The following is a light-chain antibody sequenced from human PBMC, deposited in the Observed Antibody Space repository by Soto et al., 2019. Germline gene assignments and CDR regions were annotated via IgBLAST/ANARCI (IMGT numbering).Light chain of an antibody. V-gene: IGKV1-5*03. CDR2: KAF. J-gene: IGKJ1*01. CDR3: QQYNSYSGA. CDR1: QSISSW. Sequence: DIQMTQSPSTLSASVGDRVTITCRASQSISSWMAWYQPKPAKAPKLLIYKAFSLESGVPSRFSGSGSGTEFTLTISCLQPDDFATYYCQQYNSYSGAFGEGTKVEI.